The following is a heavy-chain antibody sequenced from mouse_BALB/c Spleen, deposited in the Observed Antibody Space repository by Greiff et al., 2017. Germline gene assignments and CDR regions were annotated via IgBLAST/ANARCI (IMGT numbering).Heavy chain of an antibody. J-gene: IGHJ2*01. CDR1: GFTFSSYY. CDR3: ARRGRSYYFDY. V-gene: IGHV5-6-2*01. Sequence: EVKLMESGGGLVKLGGSLKLSCAASGFTFSSYYMSWVRQTPEKRLELVAAINSNGGSTYYPDTVKGRFTISRDNAKNTLYLQMSSLKSEDTALYYCARRGRSYYFDYWGQGTTLTVSS. CDR2: INSNGGST.